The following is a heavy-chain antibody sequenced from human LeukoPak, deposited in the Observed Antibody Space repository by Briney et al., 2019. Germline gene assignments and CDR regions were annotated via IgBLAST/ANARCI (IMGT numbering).Heavy chain of an antibody. D-gene: IGHD6-6*01. V-gene: IGHV3-21*01. CDR2: ISSGSSYL. CDR3: ARDHLTYSSSSDFDY. CDR1: GFTFDDYA. J-gene: IGHJ4*02. Sequence: GGSLRLSCAASGFTFDDYAMHWVRQAPGKGLEWVSSISSGSSYLYYADSMKGQFTISRDNAKNSLYLQMNSLRAEDTAVYYCARDHLTYSSSSDFDYWGQGTLVTVSS.